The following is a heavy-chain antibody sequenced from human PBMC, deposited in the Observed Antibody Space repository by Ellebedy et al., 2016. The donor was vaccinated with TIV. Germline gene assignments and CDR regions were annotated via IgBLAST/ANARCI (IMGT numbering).Heavy chain of an antibody. D-gene: IGHD3-22*01. CDR2: ISGSGGGT. J-gene: IGHJ6*02. Sequence: GESLKISCVASGFTFSSYAMSWVRQAPGKGLEWVSGISGSGGGTYYADSVKGRFTMSGDNSNNTLYLKMNSLRAEDTAVYYCARSAVVTPACMDVWGQGTTVTVSS. CDR1: GFTFSSYA. V-gene: IGHV3-23*01. CDR3: ARSAVVTPACMDV.